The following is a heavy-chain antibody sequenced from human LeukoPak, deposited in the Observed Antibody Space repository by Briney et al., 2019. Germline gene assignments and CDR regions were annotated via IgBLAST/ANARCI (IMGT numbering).Heavy chain of an antibody. CDR1: GGSFSGYY. V-gene: IGHV4-34*01. D-gene: IGHD4-17*01. J-gene: IGHJ5*02. Sequence: SETLSLTCAVYGGSFSGYYWSWIRQPPGKGLEWIGEINHSGSTNYNPSLKSRVTISVDTSKNQFSLKLSSVTAADTAVYYCANTAMTTVTTSWFDPWGQGTLVTVSS. CDR3: ANTAMTTVTTSWFDP. CDR2: INHSGST.